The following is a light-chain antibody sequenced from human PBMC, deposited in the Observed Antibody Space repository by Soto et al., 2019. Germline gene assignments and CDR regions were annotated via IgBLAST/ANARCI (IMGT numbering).Light chain of an antibody. J-gene: IGLJ2*01. Sequence: SYEVTQAPSVSVAPGQTASITCGGNDIRSKSVHWYHQRPGQPPVLVVYDDRKRPSGIPDRFSASNSGPQATLTISRVESGDEGDYYCQVWDSDDEVVFGGGTKLTVL. CDR3: QVWDSDDEVV. CDR1: DIRSKS. V-gene: IGLV3-21*02. CDR2: DDR.